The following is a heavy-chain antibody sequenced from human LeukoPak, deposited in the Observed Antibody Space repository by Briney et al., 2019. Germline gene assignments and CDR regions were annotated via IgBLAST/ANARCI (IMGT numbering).Heavy chain of an antibody. V-gene: IGHV1-18*01. D-gene: IGHD6-13*01. Sequence: GGSLRLSCAASGFTFTSYGISWVRQAPGQGLEWMGWISAYNGNTNYAQKLQGRVTMTTDTSTSTACMELRSLRPDDTAVYYCARPLQAAGTGLIEDYFDYWGQGTLVTVSS. J-gene: IGHJ4*02. CDR1: GFTFTSYG. CDR2: ISAYNGNT. CDR3: ARPLQAAGTGLIEDYFDY.